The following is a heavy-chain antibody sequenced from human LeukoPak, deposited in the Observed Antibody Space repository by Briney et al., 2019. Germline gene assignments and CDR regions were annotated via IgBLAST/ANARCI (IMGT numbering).Heavy chain of an antibody. CDR2: INHSGST. CDR1: GGSFSGYY. CDR3: ARCPLLWFGELLGNNWFDP. Sequence: SETLSLTCAVYGGSFSGYYWSWIRQPPGKGLEWIGEINHSGSTNYNPSLKSRVTISVDTSKNQFSLKLSSVTAADTAVYYCARCPLLWFGELLGNNWFDPWGQGTLVTVSS. J-gene: IGHJ5*02. D-gene: IGHD3-10*01. V-gene: IGHV4-34*01.